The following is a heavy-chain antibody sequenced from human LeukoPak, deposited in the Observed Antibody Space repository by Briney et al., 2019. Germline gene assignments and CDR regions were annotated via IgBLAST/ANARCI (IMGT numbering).Heavy chain of an antibody. Sequence: ASETLSLTCAVYGGSFSGYYWSWIRQPPGKGLEWIGEINHSGSTNYNPSLKSRVTISVDTSKNQFSLKLSSVTAADTAVYYCASPWFSDYWGQGTLVTVSS. J-gene: IGHJ4*02. CDR1: GGSFSGYY. D-gene: IGHD3-10*01. CDR2: INHSGST. V-gene: IGHV4-34*01. CDR3: ASPWFSDY.